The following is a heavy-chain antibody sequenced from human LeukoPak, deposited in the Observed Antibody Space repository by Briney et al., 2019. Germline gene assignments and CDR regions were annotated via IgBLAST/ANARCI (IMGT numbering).Heavy chain of an antibody. D-gene: IGHD3-10*01. CDR2: ISAYNGNT. J-gene: IGHJ4*02. CDR3: AREGGSGSYEPFDY. Sequence: GASVKVSCKASGYTFTNYVISWVRQAPGQGLEWMGWISAYNGNTNYAQKLQGRVTMTTDTSTSTAYMELRSLRSDDTAVYYCAREGGSGSYEPFDYWGQGTLVTVSS. V-gene: IGHV1-18*01. CDR1: GYTFTNYV.